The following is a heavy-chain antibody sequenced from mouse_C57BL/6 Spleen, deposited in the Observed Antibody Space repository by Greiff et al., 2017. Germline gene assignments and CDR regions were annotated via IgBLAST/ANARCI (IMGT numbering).Heavy chain of an antibody. V-gene: IGHV5-6*01. D-gene: IGHD2-4*01. CDR3: ARPYDYDSAWFAY. Sequence: EVQLVESGGDLVKPGGSLKLSCAASGFTFSSYGMSWVRQTPDKRLEWVATISSGGSYTYYPDSVKGRFTISRDNAKNTLYLQMSSLKSEDTAMYYCARPYDYDSAWFAYWGQGTLVTVSA. CDR2: ISSGGSYT. CDR1: GFTFSSYG. J-gene: IGHJ3*01.